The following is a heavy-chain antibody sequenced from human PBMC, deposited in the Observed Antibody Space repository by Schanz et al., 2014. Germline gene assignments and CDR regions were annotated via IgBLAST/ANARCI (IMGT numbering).Heavy chain of an antibody. V-gene: IGHV3-13*01. CDR1: GFTLSNSD. CDR2: IGYLGDT. D-gene: IGHD3-10*01. CDR3: ARVPYGSGSYWDY. J-gene: IGHJ4*02. Sequence: EVQLVESGGGAVRPGGSLRLSCAASGFTLSNSDMHWVRQGTGKGLEWVSTIGYLGDTYYPDSVKGRFTVSRDSGQNSLYLQMNSLRAGDTAVYYCARVPYGSGSYWDYWGQGTLVTVSS.